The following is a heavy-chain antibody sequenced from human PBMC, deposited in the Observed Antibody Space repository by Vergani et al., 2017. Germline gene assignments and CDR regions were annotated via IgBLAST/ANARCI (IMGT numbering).Heavy chain of an antibody. J-gene: IGHJ4*02. CDR1: GFTFSSYA. CDR3: AKDQDYSNTRGGFDY. V-gene: IGHV3-23*01. CDR2: ISGSGGST. D-gene: IGHD4-11*01. Sequence: EVQLLESGGGLVQPGGSLRLSCAASGFTFSSYAMSWVRQAPGKGLEWVSAISGSGGSTYYADSGKGRFTISRDNSKNTLYLQMNSLRAEDTPVYYCAKDQDYSNTRGGFDYWGQGTLVTVSS.